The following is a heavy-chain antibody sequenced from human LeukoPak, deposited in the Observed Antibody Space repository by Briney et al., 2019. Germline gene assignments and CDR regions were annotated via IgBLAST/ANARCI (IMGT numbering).Heavy chain of an antibody. CDR1: GGSISGSGYY. CDR2: VYYSGST. V-gene: IGHV4-39*01. CDR3: ASLVYYYYGMDV. Sequence: SETLSLTCTVSGGSISGSGYYWGWIRQPPGKGLEWIGTVYYSGSTYYNPSLKSRVTISVDTSKNQFSLKVSSVTAADTAVYYCASLVYYYYGMDVWGQGTTVTVSS. J-gene: IGHJ6*02.